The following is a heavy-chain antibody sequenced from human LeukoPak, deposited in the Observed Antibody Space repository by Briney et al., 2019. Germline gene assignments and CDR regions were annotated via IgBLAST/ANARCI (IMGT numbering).Heavy chain of an antibody. V-gene: IGHV3-23*01. D-gene: IGHD3-3*01. CDR3: AIGGISYFDY. Sequence: PGGSLRLSCAASGFTFSSYSMNWVRQAPGKGLEWVSAISGSGGSTYYADSVKGRFTLSRDNSKNTLYLQMNSLRAEDTAVYYCAIGGISYFDYWGQGTLVTVSS. CDR1: GFTFSSYS. J-gene: IGHJ4*02. CDR2: ISGSGGST.